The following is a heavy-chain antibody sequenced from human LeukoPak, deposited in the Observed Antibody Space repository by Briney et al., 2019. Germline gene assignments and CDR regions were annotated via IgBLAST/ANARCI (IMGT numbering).Heavy chain of an antibody. CDR1: GDSISSSNYY. D-gene: IGHD4-23*01. CDR3: AGINGGGPMYFCNY. Sequence: SETLSLTCTVSGDSISSSNYYWGWIRHPPGKGLEWIGSIYYSGSTCYNPSLKSRVTISVDTSKNQFSLNLSSVTAADTAVYYCAGINGGGPMYFCNYWGQGTLVTVSS. V-gene: IGHV4-39*01. J-gene: IGHJ4*02. CDR2: IYYSGST.